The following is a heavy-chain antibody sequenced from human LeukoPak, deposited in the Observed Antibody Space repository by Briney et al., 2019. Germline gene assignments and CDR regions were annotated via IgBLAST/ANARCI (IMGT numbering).Heavy chain of an antibody. CDR3: ARDQGYSSTIYYYYYYMDV. J-gene: IGHJ6*03. Sequence: GGSLRLSCAASGFTFSSYWMHWVRQAPGKGLVWVSRINSDGSSTSYADSVKGRFTISRDNAKNTLYLQMNSLRAEDTAVYYCARDQGYSSTIYYYYYYMDVWGKGTTVTISS. CDR1: GFTFSSYW. D-gene: IGHD6-13*01. CDR2: INSDGSST. V-gene: IGHV3-74*01.